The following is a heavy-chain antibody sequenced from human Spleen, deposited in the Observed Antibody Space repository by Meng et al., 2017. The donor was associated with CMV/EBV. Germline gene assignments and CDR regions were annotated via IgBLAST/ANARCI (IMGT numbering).Heavy chain of an antibody. J-gene: IGHJ4*02. CDR2: IYHSGST. CDR3: ARIERRRILKYCGSDCSTTDY. V-gene: IGHV4-4*02. CDR1: GGSISSSNL. D-gene: IGHD2-21*02. Sequence: QVQLQESGPELVKPSGTLSLTCAVPGGSISSSNLWTWVRQVPGKGLEWIGEIYHSGSTNYNPSLKSRVTISVDKFKNQFSLKLGSVTAADTAVYYCARIERRRILKYCGSDCSTTDYWGQGTLVTVSS.